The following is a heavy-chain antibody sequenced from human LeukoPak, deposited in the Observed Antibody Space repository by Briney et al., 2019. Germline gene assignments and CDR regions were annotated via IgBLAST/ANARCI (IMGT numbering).Heavy chain of an antibody. Sequence: HPGGSLRLSCAASGFTFSSYAMSWVRQAPGKGLEWVSAISGSGGSTYYADSVKGRFTISRDNSKNTLYLQMNSLRAEDTAVYYCAKDHVRSSWFPIQWTIDYWGQGTLVTVSS. CDR2: ISGSGGST. D-gene: IGHD6-13*01. J-gene: IGHJ4*02. V-gene: IGHV3-23*01. CDR3: AKDHVRSSWFPIQWTIDY. CDR1: GFTFSSYA.